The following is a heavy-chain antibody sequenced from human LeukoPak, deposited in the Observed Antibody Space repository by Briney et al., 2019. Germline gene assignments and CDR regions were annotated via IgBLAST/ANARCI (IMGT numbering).Heavy chain of an antibody. CDR2: IYYSGST. J-gene: IGHJ4*02. Sequence: PSETLSLTCTVSGGSISSSSYYWGWIRQPPGKGLEWIGSIYYSGSTYYNPSLKSRVTISVDTSKNQFSLKLSSVTAADTAVYYCARGPPSPRNHGVLRYFDWLSSEATPYYFDYWGQGTLVTVSS. CDR1: GGSISSSSYY. CDR3: ARGPPSPRNHGVLRYFDWLSSEATPYYFDY. D-gene: IGHD3-9*01. V-gene: IGHV4-39*01.